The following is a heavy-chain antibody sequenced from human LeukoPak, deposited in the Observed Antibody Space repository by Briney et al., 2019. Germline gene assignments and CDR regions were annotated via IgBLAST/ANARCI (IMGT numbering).Heavy chain of an antibody. CDR1: GGSFSGYY. CDR3: ARDLAVAGDAFDI. J-gene: IGHJ3*02. V-gene: IGHV4-34*01. CDR2: INHSGST. Sequence: SETLSLTCAVYGGSFSGYYWSWIRQPPGKGLEWIGEINHSGSTYYNPSLKSRVTISVDTSKNQFSLKLSSVTAADTAVYYCARDLAVAGDAFDIWGQGTMVTVSS. D-gene: IGHD6-19*01.